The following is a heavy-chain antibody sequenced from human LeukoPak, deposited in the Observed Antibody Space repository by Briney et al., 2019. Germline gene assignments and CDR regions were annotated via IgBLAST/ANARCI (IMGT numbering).Heavy chain of an antibody. CDR2: MNPNSGNT. V-gene: IGHV1-8*02. CDR3: ARDLKYYYYYGMDV. CDR1: GYTFTGYY. J-gene: IGHJ6*02. Sequence: ASVKVSCKASGYTFTGYYMHWVRQAPGQGLEWMGWMNPNSGNTGYAQKFQGRVTMTRNTSISTAYMELSSLRSEDTAVYYCARDLKYYYYYGMDVWGQGTTVTVSS.